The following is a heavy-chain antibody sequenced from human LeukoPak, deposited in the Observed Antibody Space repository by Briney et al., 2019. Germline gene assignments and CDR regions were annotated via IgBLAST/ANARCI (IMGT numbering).Heavy chain of an antibody. CDR2: IYTSGST. CDR3: ARSYYDFWSGYSDYYYYYYVDV. D-gene: IGHD3-3*01. CDR1: GGSISSYY. V-gene: IGHV4-4*09. J-gene: IGHJ6*03. Sequence: SETLSLTCTVSGGSISSYYWSWIRQPPGKGLEWIGYIYTSGSTNYNPSLKSRVTISVDTSKNQFSLKLSSVTAADTAVYYCARSYYDFWSGYSDYYYYYYVDVWGKGTTVTVSS.